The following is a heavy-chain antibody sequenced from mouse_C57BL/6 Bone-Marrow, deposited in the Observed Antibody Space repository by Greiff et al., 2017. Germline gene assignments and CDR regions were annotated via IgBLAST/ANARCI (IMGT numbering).Heavy chain of an antibody. Sequence: VQLQQSGPELVKPGASVKISCKASGYTFTDYYMNWVKQSHGKSLEWIGDINPNNGGTSYNQQFKGKATLTVDKSSSTAYMELRSLTSEDSAVYYCARSIYYYGEWYFDVWGTGTTVTVSS. CDR1: GYTFTDYY. J-gene: IGHJ1*03. V-gene: IGHV1-26*01. CDR3: ARSIYYYGEWYFDV. D-gene: IGHD1-1*01. CDR2: INPNNGGT.